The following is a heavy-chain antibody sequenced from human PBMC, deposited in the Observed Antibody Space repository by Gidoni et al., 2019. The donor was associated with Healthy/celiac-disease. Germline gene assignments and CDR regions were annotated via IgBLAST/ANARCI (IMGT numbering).Heavy chain of an antibody. CDR2: ISWDSGSI. Sequence: EVQLVESGGGLVQPGRALRLSCAASGFPFADYAMHWVRPAPGKGLEWVSGISWDSGSIGYADSVKVRFTISRDNAKNYLYLQRNSLGAEDTALYYCAKDIGSYYDSSGYCHYWGQGTLVTVSS. CDR1: GFPFADYA. D-gene: IGHD3-22*01. J-gene: IGHJ4*02. V-gene: IGHV3-9*01. CDR3: AKDIGSYYDSSGYCHY.